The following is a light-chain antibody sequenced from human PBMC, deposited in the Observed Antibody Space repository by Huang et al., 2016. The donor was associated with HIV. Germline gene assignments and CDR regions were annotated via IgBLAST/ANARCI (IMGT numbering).Light chain of an antibody. CDR2: DTS. CDR1: QSVGNY. CDR3: QQRSSGVT. V-gene: IGKV3-11*01. J-gene: IGKJ4*01. Sequence: IVLTQSPATLSWYPGERVTLSCRASQSVGNYIAWYQQHPGQSPKLLIYDTSTRATGTPVRFSGSGSGTDFTLTISSLESEDFAVYYCQQRSSGVTFGGETKV.